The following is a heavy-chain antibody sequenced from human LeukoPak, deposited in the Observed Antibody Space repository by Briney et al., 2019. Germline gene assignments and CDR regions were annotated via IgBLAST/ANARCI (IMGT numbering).Heavy chain of an antibody. Sequence: ASVKVSCKASGYTFTGYYMHWVRQAPGQGLEWMGWINPNSGGTNYAQKFQGRVTMTRDTSISTAYMELSRLRSDDTAVYYCAREPSQVATNYYYYGMDVWGQGTTVTVSS. CDR1: GYTFTGYY. CDR3: AREPSQVATNYYYYGMDV. CDR2: INPNSGGT. V-gene: IGHV1-2*02. D-gene: IGHD2-15*01. J-gene: IGHJ6*02.